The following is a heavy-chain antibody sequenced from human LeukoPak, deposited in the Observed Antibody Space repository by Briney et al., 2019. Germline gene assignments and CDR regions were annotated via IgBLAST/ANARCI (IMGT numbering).Heavy chain of an antibody. D-gene: IGHD6-19*01. Sequence: GGSLRLSCAASGFILSHHGMHWVRQAPGKGLEWVAVTWYDGSKQYYADSVKGRFTISRDISKNTLYLQMNSLRAEDTAVYYCARDLHPSGWSDFDYWGQGTLVTVSP. CDR2: TWYDGSKQ. V-gene: IGHV3-33*01. CDR1: GFILSHHG. J-gene: IGHJ4*02. CDR3: ARDLHPSGWSDFDY.